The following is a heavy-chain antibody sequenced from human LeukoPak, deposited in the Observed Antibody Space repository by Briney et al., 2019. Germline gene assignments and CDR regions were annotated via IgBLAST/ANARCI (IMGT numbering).Heavy chain of an antibody. D-gene: IGHD5-12*01. CDR3: ARRGGYAGPFNY. CDR2: IYYSGNT. J-gene: IGHJ4*02. CDR1: GGSISSGAYY. V-gene: IGHV4-31*03. Sequence: SETLSLTCTVSGGSISSGAYYWSWIRQHPGKGLEWIGYIYYSGNTYYSPSLASRVTISIDTSKNQISLKLNSVTAADTGMYYCARRGGYAGPFNYWGQGTQVTVSS.